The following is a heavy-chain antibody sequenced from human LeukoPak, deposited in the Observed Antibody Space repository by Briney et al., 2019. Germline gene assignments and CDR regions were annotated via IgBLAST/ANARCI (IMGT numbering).Heavy chain of an antibody. J-gene: IGHJ4*02. D-gene: IGHD1-1*01. V-gene: IGHV4-4*02. CDR3: ARVTGTTPFDY. CDR1: GGSISSNNW. CDR2: ISHSGNT. Sequence: SGTLSLTCAVSGGSISSNNWWSWVRQPPGKGLEWIGEISHSGNTNYNPSLENRVTMSVDKSNNQFSLKLTSVTAADTAVYFCARVTGTTPFDYWGQGTLLTVSS.